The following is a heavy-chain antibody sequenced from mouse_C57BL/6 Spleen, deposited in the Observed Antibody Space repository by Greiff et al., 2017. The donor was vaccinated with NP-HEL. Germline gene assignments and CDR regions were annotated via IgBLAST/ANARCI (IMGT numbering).Heavy chain of an antibody. J-gene: IGHJ2*01. CDR1: GYTFTDYY. V-gene: IGHV1-76*01. CDR2: IYPGSGNT. D-gene: IGHD1-1*01. CDR3: ARGNYGEDY. Sequence: QVQLKESGAELVRPGASVKLSCKASGYTFTDYYINWVKQRPGQGLEWIARIYPGSGNTYYNEKFKGKATLTAEKSSSTAYMQLSSLTSEDSAVYFCARGNYGEDYWGQGTTLTVSS.